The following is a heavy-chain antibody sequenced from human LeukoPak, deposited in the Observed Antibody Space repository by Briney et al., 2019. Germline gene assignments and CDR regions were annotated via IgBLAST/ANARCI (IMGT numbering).Heavy chain of an antibody. CDR2: MSSSGIS. Sequence: SETLSFTSIVSIGSISSDTYFGSWTRHPPGKGLEWIGRMSSSGISTYSPSLKSRVTISIDTSRNQFSMNLNSVTAADTAVYYCAKGAGPPWFDPWGQGTLVTVSS. CDR1: IGSISSDTYF. J-gene: IGHJ5*02. CDR3: AKGAGPPWFDP. D-gene: IGHD6-19*01. V-gene: IGHV4-61*02.